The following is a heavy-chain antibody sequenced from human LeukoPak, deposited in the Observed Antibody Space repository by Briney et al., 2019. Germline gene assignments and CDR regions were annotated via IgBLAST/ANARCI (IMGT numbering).Heavy chain of an antibody. CDR2: MNPNSGNT. CDR1: GYTFTSYD. CDR3: ARATTDVLRYFDWSYYYYYYMDV. V-gene: IGHV1-8*01. Sequence: ASVKVSCKASGYTFTSYDINWVRQATGQGLEWMGWMNPNSGNTGYAQKFQGRVTMTRNTSISTAYMELSSLRSEDTAVYYCARATTDVLRYFDWSYYYYYYMDVWGKGTTVTISS. J-gene: IGHJ6*03. D-gene: IGHD3-9*01.